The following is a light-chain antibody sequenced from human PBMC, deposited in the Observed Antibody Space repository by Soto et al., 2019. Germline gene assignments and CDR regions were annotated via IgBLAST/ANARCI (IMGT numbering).Light chain of an antibody. CDR1: HSISSY. J-gene: IGKJ5*01. CDR2: AAS. CDR3: QQSYSTLPIT. Sequence: DIQMTQSPSSLSASVGDRFTITCRASHSISSYLNWYQQKPGKAPKLLIYAASSLQSGAPSRFSGSGSGTDFTLTISSLQPEDFATYYCQQSYSTLPITFGQGTRLEIK. V-gene: IGKV1-39*01.